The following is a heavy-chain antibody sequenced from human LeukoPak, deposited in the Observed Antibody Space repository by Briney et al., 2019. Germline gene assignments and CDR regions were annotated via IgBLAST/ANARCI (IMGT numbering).Heavy chain of an antibody. V-gene: IGHV3-21*01. CDR1: GFTFSSYA. J-gene: IGHJ4*02. CDR2: ISSSSSYI. D-gene: IGHD7-27*01. Sequence: GGSLRLSCAASGFTFSSYAMSWVRQAPGKGLEWVSSISSSSSYIYYADSVKGRFTISRDNAKNSLYLQMNSLRAEDTAVYYCARGYGTGDQGYWGQGTLVTVSS. CDR3: ARGYGTGDQGY.